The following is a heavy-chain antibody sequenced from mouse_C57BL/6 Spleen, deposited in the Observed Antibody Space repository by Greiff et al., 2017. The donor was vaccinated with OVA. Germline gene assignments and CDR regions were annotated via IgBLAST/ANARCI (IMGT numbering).Heavy chain of an antibody. CDR1: GYAFTNYL. J-gene: IGHJ3*01. CDR2: INPGSGGT. Sequence: VQRVESGAELVRPGTSVKVSCKASGYAFTNYLIEWVKQRPGQGLEWIGVINPGSGGTNYNEKFKGKATLTADKSSSTAYMQLSILTSEDSAVYFCARSGFITTVVAPFAYWGQGTLVTVSA. D-gene: IGHD1-1*01. CDR3: ARSGFITTVVAPFAY. V-gene: IGHV1-54*01.